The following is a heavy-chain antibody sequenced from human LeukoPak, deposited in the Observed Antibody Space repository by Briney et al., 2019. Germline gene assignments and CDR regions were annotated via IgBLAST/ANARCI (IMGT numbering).Heavy chain of an antibody. CDR3: ARGDGSYYPNYYYGMDV. V-gene: IGHV1-69*13. CDR2: ISPIFGTA. J-gene: IGHJ6*02. CDR1: GGTFRSYA. D-gene: IGHD1-26*01. Sequence: SVKVSCKASGGTFRSYAIRWVRQAPGHGLEWMGGISPIFGTANYAQKFQGRVTITADESTSTAYMELSSLRSEDTAVYYCARGDGSYYPNYYYGMDVWGQGTTVTVSS.